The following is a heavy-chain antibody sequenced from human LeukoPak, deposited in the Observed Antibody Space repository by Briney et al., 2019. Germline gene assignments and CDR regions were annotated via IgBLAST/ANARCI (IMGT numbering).Heavy chain of an antibody. V-gene: IGHV4-38-2*02. J-gene: IGHJ6*03. CDR1: GYSISSGYY. CDR2: IYHSGST. Sequence: SETLSLTCTVSGYSISSGYYWGWIRPPPGKGLEWIGIIYHSGSTYYNPSLKSRVTISVDTSKNQFSLKLSSVTAADTAVYYCARAYSSSWYNYYYYMDVWGKGTTVTVSS. CDR3: ARAYSSSWYNYYYYMDV. D-gene: IGHD6-13*01.